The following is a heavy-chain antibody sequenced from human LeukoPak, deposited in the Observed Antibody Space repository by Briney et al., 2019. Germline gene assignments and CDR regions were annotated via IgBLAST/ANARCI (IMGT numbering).Heavy chain of an antibody. CDR2: IYHSGST. J-gene: IGHJ4*02. V-gene: IGHV4-59*01. CDR3: ARTYYYGSGRYFDY. CDR1: GGSISSYY. Sequence: PSETLSLTCTVSGGSISSYYWSWIRQPPGKGLDWIGYIYHSGSTNYNPSLKSRFTISLDTSKNQFSLKLSSVTAADTAVYYCARTYYYGSGRYFDYWGQGTLVTVSS. D-gene: IGHD3-10*01.